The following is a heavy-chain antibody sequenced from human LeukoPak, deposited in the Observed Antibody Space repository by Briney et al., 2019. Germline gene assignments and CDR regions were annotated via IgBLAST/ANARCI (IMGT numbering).Heavy chain of an antibody. J-gene: IGHJ2*01. CDR1: GFTFSTYW. Sequence: GGSLRLSCAASGFTFSTYWMHWVRQAPGKGLVWVSRINSDGSTTSYADSVKGRFTISRDNAKNTQYLQMNSLRPEDTAVYYCAGAGTGYSSGYYLFDLWGRGTLVTVSS. CDR3: AGAGTGYSSGYYLFDL. V-gene: IGHV3-74*01. CDR2: INSDGSTT. D-gene: IGHD6-19*01.